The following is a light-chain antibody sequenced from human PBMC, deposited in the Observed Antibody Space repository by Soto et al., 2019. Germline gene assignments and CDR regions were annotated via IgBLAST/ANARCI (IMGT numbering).Light chain of an antibody. CDR1: SSDIGTYNY. CDR2: EVT. V-gene: IGLV2-14*03. CDR3: LSYTSTTTLV. J-gene: IGLJ2*01. Sequence: QSALTQPASVSGSPGQSITISCTGTSSDIGTYNYISWYQQHPGKAPKLIIYEVTNRPSGVSYRFAGSKSGNTASLTISGLQTADEADYYCLSYTSTTTLVFGGGTQLTVL.